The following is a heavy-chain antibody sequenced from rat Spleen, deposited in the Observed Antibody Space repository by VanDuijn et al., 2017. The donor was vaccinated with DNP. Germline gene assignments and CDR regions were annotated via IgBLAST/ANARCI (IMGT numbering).Heavy chain of an antibody. J-gene: IGHJ1*01. CDR1: GFTFSDYN. CDR2: ILYDGSRT. V-gene: IGHV5S10*01. D-gene: IGHD4-1*01. CDR3: TTEGDISSYWYFDF. Sequence: EVQLVESGGGLVQPGRSLKLSCAASGFTFSDYNMAWVRQAPKKGLEWVATILYDGSRTYYRDSVKGRFTISRDNAKSSLYLQMDSLRSEDTATYYCTTEGDISSYWYFDFWGPGTMVTVSS.